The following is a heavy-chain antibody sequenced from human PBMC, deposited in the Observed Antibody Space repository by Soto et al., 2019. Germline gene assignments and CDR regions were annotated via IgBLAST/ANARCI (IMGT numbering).Heavy chain of an antibody. D-gene: IGHD6-25*01. CDR2: ISWNSGSV. V-gene: IGHV3-9*01. J-gene: IGHJ4*02. Sequence: EVQLVESGGGLVQPGRSLRISCAASGFRFEDSAMHWVRQAPGKGLEWVSGISWNSGSVVYADSVRGRFTISRDNAKNSLYMEMNSLRPEDTALYFCAKIRNSRGFYFFDYWGQGTLVTVSS. CDR1: GFRFEDSA. CDR3: AKIRNSRGFYFFDY.